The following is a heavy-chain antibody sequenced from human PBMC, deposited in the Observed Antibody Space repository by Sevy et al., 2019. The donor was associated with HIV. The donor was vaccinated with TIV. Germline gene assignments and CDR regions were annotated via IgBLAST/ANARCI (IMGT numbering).Heavy chain of an antibody. Sequence: GGSLRLSCAASGFTFSDYYMTWIRQAPGKGLEWISYISSRRSYTNYADSVKGRFTISGDNAKNSLYLQMNSLRAGDAAVYYCARCRVVAADYYFDYWGRGTLVTVSS. D-gene: IGHD1-26*01. V-gene: IGHV3-11*06. CDR3: ARCRVVAADYYFDY. CDR2: ISSRRSYT. J-gene: IGHJ4*02. CDR1: GFTFSDYY.